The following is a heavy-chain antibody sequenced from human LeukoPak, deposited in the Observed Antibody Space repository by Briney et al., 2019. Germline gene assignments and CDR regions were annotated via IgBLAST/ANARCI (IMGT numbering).Heavy chain of an antibody. D-gene: IGHD4-17*01. J-gene: IGHJ3*02. CDR1: GFTFRTYA. V-gene: IGHV3-30-3*01. CDR3: ARSVADYGDNGDAFDI. CDR2: ISYDGSSQ. Sequence: GRSLRLSCVASGFTFRTYAMYWVRQAPGKGLEWVAVISYDGSSQYCVDSVKGRFTLSRDNSENTLYLQMNSLRVEDTAVYYCARSVADYGDNGDAFDIWGQGTMVTVSS.